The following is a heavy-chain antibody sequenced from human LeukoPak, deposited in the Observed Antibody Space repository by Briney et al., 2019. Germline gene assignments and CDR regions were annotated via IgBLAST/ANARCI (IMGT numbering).Heavy chain of an antibody. J-gene: IGHJ5*02. CDR2: FHNSRTT. CDR3: ARGHLGLSP. CDR1: GGSISGYS. V-gene: IGHV4-59*01. D-gene: IGHD3-10*01. Sequence: SETLSLTCTVSGGSISGYSWTWIRQPPGQGLEWIGYFHNSRTTSYNPSLTGRVIISVDTAIDQISLKLNSVTAAETAVYYCARGHLGLSPWGQGTLVTVSS.